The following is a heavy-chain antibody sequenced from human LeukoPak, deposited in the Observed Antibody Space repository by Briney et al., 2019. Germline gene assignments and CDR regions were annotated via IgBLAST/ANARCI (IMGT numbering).Heavy chain of an antibody. Sequence: SETLSLTCTVSGGSISSSAYYWGWIRQPPGKGLEWIGTTYYSGSTYYNPSLKSRVTISVDTSKNQFSLKLSSVTATDTAVYYCARGPVYYYGSGSYSDWGQGTLVTVSS. CDR3: ARGPVYYYGSGSYSD. J-gene: IGHJ4*02. V-gene: IGHV4-39*01. D-gene: IGHD3-10*01. CDR1: GGSISSSAYY. CDR2: TYYSGST.